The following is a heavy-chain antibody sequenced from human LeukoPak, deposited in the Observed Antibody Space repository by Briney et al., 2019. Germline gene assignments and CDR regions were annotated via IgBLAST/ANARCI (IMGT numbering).Heavy chain of an antibody. J-gene: IGHJ4*02. CDR3: ARRGGDSSGNFDY. CDR1: GGSISSYY. V-gene: IGHV4-59*08. D-gene: IGHD3-22*01. CDR2: IYYSGGT. Sequence: SETLSLTCTVSGGSISSYYWSWIRQPPGKGLEWIGYIYYSGGTNYNPSLKSRVTISADTSKKQFSLRLSSVTAADTAVYYCARRGGDSSGNFDYWGQGTLVTVSS.